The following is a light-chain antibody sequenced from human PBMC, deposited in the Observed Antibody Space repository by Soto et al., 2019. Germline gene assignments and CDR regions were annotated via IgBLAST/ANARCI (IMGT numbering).Light chain of an antibody. CDR3: QSYDSGLVGLI. CDR1: MSNIGAGYD. J-gene: IGLJ2*01. CDR2: GHS. Sequence: QSVLTQPPSVSGAPGQRVTIACTGSMSNIGAGYDVHWYRLLPGAAPIFLLSGHSHRPSGVPDRLSGSKSGTSASLAITGLQAEDEATYYCQSYDSGLVGLIFGAGTKLTVL. V-gene: IGLV1-40*01.